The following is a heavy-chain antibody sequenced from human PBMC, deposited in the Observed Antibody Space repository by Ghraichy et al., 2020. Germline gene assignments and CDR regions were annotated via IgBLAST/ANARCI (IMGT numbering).Heavy chain of an antibody. V-gene: IGHV3-33*01. J-gene: IGHJ3*02. CDR2: IWINGGNQ. CDR3: ARDRVQIWSYVGVFDM. Sequence: GGSLRLSCVASGFDLSSYGMHWVRQAAGKEPEWVAIIWINGGNQGYIDSVKGRFTISRDTSKNTLFLQMDSLRVEDTAMYFCARDRVQIWSYVGVFDMWGQGAIVTVSP. D-gene: IGHD5-18*01. CDR1: GFDLSSYG.